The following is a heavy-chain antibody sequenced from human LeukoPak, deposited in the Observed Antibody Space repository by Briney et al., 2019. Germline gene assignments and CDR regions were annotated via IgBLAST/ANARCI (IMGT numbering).Heavy chain of an antibody. CDR2: ISGSGGSP. CDR1: GFTFSSYA. D-gene: IGHD5-18*01. J-gene: IGHJ4*02. V-gene: IGHV3-23*01. Sequence: GGSLRLSCAASGFTFSSYAMSWVRQAPGRGLEWVSAISGSGGSPHSADSVKGRFTISRDNSKNTPYLQMNSLRAEDTAVYYCAKSPVPDIAMVTLDYWGQGTLVTVSS. CDR3: AKSPVPDIAMVTLDY.